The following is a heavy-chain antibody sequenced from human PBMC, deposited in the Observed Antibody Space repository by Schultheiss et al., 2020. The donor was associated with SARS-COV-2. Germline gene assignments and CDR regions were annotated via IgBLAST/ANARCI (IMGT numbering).Heavy chain of an antibody. Sequence: GGSLRLSCAASGFTFSSYAMSWVRQAPGKGLEWVSAISGSGGTTYYTDSVRGRFIVSRDNSKNTLYLQMNSLRAEDTALYYCVKSVVPPFNWFDPWGQGTFVTVSS. V-gene: IGHV3-23*01. CDR1: GFTFSSYA. D-gene: IGHD4-23*01. CDR3: VKSVVPPFNWFDP. CDR2: ISGSGGTT. J-gene: IGHJ5*02.